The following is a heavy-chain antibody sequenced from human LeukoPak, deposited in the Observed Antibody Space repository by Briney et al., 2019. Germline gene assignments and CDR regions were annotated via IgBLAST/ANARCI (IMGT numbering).Heavy chain of an antibody. D-gene: IGHD6-19*01. CDR3: ARGRGGWYNYYMDV. CDR2: IYYSGST. Sequence: SETLSLTCTVSGGSISSSSYYWGWIRQPPGKGLEWIGYIYYSGSTNYNPSLKSRVTISVDTSKNQFSLKLSSVTAADTAVYYCARGRGGWYNYYMDVWGKGTTVTISS. CDR1: GGSISSSSYY. V-gene: IGHV4-61*05. J-gene: IGHJ6*03.